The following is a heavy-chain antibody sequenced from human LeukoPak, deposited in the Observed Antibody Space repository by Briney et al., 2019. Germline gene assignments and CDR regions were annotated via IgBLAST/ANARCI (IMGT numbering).Heavy chain of an antibody. Sequence: LETLSLTCAVYGGSFSGYYWSWIRQPPGKGLEWIGEINHSGSTNYNPSLKSRVTISVDTSKSQFSLKLSSVTAADTAVYYCARSSRGGVDYWGQGTLVTVSS. CDR2: INHSGST. CDR3: ARSSRGGVDY. V-gene: IGHV4-34*01. D-gene: IGHD3-16*01. J-gene: IGHJ4*02. CDR1: GGSFSGYY.